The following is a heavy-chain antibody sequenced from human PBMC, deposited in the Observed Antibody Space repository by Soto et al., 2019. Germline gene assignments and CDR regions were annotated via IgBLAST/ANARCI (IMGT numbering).Heavy chain of an antibody. D-gene: IGHD3-16*02. CDR3: VGELSSRRLDY. CDR1: GFIFSNHA. Sequence: QVQLVDSGGGMVQPGTSLRLSCAASGFIFSNHAMHWVRQAPGKGLEWVAGIAYDGSSQYYADSVRGRFTISRDNSRNTLYLQMSSLRVEEPAVYYCVGELSSRRLDYWGQGTLVTVSS. V-gene: IGHV3-30-3*01. J-gene: IGHJ4*02. CDR2: IAYDGSSQ.